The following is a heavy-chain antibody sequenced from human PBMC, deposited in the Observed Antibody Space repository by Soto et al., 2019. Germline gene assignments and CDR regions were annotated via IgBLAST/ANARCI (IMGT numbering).Heavy chain of an antibody. J-gene: IGHJ4*02. V-gene: IGHV4-59*01. CDR1: GGSISSYY. Sequence: SETLSLTCTVSGGSISSYYWSWIRQPPGKGLEWIGYIYYSGSTNYNPSLKSRVTISVDTSKNQFSLKLSSVTAADTAVYYCARAPTLYYYDSSGYYPYYFDYWGQGTLVTVS. CDR2: IYYSGST. D-gene: IGHD3-22*01. CDR3: ARAPTLYYYDSSGYYPYYFDY.